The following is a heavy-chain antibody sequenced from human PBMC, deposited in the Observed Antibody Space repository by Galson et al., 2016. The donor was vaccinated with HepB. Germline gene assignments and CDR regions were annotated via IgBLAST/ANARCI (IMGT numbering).Heavy chain of an antibody. CDR1: GFSLSTSGVA. CDR2: MYWDDDK. J-gene: IGHJ4*02. V-gene: IGHV2-5*02. Sequence: PALVKPTQTLTLTCTFSGFSLSTSGVAVGWVRQPPGKALEWLALMYWDDDKRYRPSLKNRLTIAKNTSKNQVVLTMTNLDPVDTATYYCAHSLRTYDFDYWGQGTLVTVSS. CDR3: AHSLRTYDFDY. D-gene: IGHD3-16*01.